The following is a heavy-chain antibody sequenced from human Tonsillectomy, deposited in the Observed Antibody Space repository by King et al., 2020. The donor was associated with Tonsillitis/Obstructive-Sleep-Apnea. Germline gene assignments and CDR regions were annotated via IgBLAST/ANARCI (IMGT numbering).Heavy chain of an antibody. Sequence: VQLVESGGGLVKPGGSLRLSCAASGFTFSDYYMSWIRQAPGKGLEWVSYISSSSSYTNYADSVKGRFTISRDNAKNTLYLQMNRLRAEDTAVYYCAGDGSICRGSSGWYVDFDYWGQGTLVTVSS. CDR3: AGDGSICRGSSGWYVDFDY. V-gene: IGHV3-11*05. CDR2: ISSSSSYT. D-gene: IGHD6-19*01. J-gene: IGHJ4*02. CDR1: GFTFSDYY.